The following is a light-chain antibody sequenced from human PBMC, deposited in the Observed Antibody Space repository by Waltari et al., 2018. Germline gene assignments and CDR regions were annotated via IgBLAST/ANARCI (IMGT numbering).Light chain of an antibody. V-gene: IGKV3-20*01. CDR2: GAS. Sequence: VILTQSPATLSLSPGERDTLSCRASQSVNSYLAWYQRKPGQAPRLLIYGASSRATGIPDRFSGSGSGTEFTLTISSLEPEDFAVYYCQKYSSSPFTFGPGTKLDIK. CDR3: QKYSSSPFT. J-gene: IGKJ3*01. CDR1: QSVNSY.